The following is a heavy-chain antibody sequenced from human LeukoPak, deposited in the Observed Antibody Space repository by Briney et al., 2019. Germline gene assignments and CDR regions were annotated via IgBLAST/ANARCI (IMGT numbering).Heavy chain of an antibody. CDR2: ISSSSSYT. D-gene: IGHD3-22*01. Sequence: NSGGSLRLSCAASGFTFSGYYMSWIRQAPGKGLEWVSYISSSSSYTNYADSVKGRFTISRDNAKNSLYLQMNSLRAEDTAVYYCAAESIYYDSSGYYSRWGQGTLVTVSS. CDR1: GFTFSGYY. V-gene: IGHV3-11*05. J-gene: IGHJ4*02. CDR3: AAESIYYDSSGYYSR.